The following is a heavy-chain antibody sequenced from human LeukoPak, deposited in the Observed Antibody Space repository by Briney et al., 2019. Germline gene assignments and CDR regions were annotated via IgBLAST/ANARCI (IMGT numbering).Heavy chain of an antibody. V-gene: IGHV3-23*01. CDR2: ISFSGDNS. J-gene: IGHJ3*01. CDR3: AKDIQLST. Sequence: GGSLRLSSAASGFTFARYAMSRVRQAPGKGLEWVSLISFSGDNSYYADSVKGRFTISRDNSKNTLSLQMNSLRVEDTAIYYCAKDIQLSTWGLGTMVTVSS. D-gene: IGHD5-24*01. CDR1: GFTFARYA.